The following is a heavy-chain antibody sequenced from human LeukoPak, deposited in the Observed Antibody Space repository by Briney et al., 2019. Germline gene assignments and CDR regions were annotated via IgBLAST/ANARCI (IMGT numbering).Heavy chain of an antibody. CDR3: ARVTQLGIVPDEFDY. CDR1: GFTFSSYS. D-gene: IGHD7-27*01. CDR2: ISSSSSCI. J-gene: IGHJ4*02. V-gene: IGHV3-21*01. Sequence: PGGSLRLSCAASGFTFSSYSMNWVRQAPGKGLEWVSSISSSSSCIYYADSVKGRFTISRDNAKNSLYLQMNSLRAEDTAVYYCARVTQLGIVPDEFDYWGQGTLVTVSS.